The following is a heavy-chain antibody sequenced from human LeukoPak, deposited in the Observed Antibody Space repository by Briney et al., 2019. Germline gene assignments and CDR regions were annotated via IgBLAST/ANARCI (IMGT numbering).Heavy chain of an antibody. D-gene: IGHD6-6*01. CDR2: IRGSGDST. CDR1: GFTFSNYA. V-gene: IGHV3-23*01. Sequence: PGGSLRLSCAASGFTFSNYAMTWVRQAPGKGLEWVSGIRGSGDSTYYADSVKGRFTISRDNSKKTLYLQMNSLRAEDTAVYYCAKEPRYSSSNYYYYYMDVWGKGTTVTVSS. J-gene: IGHJ6*03. CDR3: AKEPRYSSSNYYYYYMDV.